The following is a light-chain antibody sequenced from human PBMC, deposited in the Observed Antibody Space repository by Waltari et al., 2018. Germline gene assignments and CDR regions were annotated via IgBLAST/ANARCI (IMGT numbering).Light chain of an antibody. CDR3: ASWDDSLDGVI. CDR1: RSNIGRNT. J-gene: IGLJ2*01. Sequence: QSVLTQPPSASGTPGQRVTISSSGGRSNIGRNTVNRYQQLPRTPPKSLICANDQRPPGVPDRFSGSKSGSSAFLAISGLQSADEASYYCASWDDSLDGVIFGGGTKLTVL. CDR2: AND. V-gene: IGLV1-44*01.